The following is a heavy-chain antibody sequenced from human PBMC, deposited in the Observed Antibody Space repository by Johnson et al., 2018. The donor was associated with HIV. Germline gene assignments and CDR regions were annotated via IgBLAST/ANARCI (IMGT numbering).Heavy chain of an antibody. CDR1: GFTFSSYA. J-gene: IGHJ3*02. CDR3: ARVLGTSDAFDI. D-gene: IGHD2-15*01. Sequence: QVQLVESGGGVVQPGRSLRLSCAASGFTFSSYAMHWVRQAPGKGLEWVAVISYDGSNKYYADSVKGRFTISRDNAKNSLYLQMNSLRAEATAVYYCARVLGTSDAFDIWGQGTMVTVSS. V-gene: IGHV3-30-3*01. CDR2: ISYDGSNK.